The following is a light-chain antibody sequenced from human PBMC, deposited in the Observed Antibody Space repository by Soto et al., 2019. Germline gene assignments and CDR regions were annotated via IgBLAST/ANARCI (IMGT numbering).Light chain of an antibody. J-gene: IGKJ1*01. CDR3: QHYNSYSEA. Sequence: DIQMTQSRSTLSASVGERVTITCRASQSISSWLAWYQQKPGKAPKLLIYKASTLKSGVPSRFRGSGSGTEFTLTISRLQPDDFATYYCQHYNSYSEAFGQGTKVDI. CDR2: KAS. CDR1: QSISSW. V-gene: IGKV1-5*03.